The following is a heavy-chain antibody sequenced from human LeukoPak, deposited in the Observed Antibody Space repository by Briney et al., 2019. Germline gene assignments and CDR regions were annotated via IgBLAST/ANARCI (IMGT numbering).Heavy chain of an antibody. CDR3: VRMTVRGVISP. D-gene: IGHD3-10*01. Sequence: ASVTVFFTCSVYTFINHDINWVRQAPGQGVEWMGWMNPNSGNKGYSQKFRGRLTITRDTSISTAYMELSSLRSADTAVYYCVRMTVRGVISPWGQGTRVTVTS. V-gene: IGHV1-8*03. J-gene: IGHJ5*02. CDR2: MNPNSGNK. CDR1: VYTFINHD.